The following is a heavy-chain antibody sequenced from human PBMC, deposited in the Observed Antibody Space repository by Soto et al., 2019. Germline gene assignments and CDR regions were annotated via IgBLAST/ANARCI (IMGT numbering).Heavy chain of an antibody. J-gene: IGHJ4*02. CDR3: ARGLSSPTYYCDSSGYGTYFDY. V-gene: IGHV4-34*01. CDR2: INHSGST. Sequence: LSLTCAVYGGSFSGYYCGWIRQPPGKGLEWIGEINHSGSTNYNPSLKSRVTISVDTSKNQISLNLSSVTAADTAVYYCARGLSSPTYYCDSSGYGTYFDYRGQATLVTVSS. CDR1: GGSFSGYY. D-gene: IGHD3-22*01.